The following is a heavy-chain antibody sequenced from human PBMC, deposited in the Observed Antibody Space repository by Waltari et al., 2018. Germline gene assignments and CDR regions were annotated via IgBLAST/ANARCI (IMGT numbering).Heavy chain of an antibody. D-gene: IGHD6-13*01. Sequence: QVQLQQWGAGLLKPSETLSLTCAVYGGSFSGYYWSWIRQPPGKGLEWIGEINHSGSTNDNTSLKGRVTISVDTFKNQFSLKLSSVTAADTAVYYCARGKGSSSGGDAFDIWGQGTMVTVSS. J-gene: IGHJ3*02. CDR3: ARGKGSSSGGDAFDI. V-gene: IGHV4-34*01. CDR1: GGSFSGYY. CDR2: INHSGST.